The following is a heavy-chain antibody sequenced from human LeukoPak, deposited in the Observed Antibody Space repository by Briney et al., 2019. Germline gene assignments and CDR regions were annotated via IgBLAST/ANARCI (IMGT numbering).Heavy chain of an antibody. CDR3: ARALYYYDSSGYYLSVTYFDY. J-gene: IGHJ4*02. V-gene: IGHV1-69*13. CDR1: GGTFSSYA. Sequence: SVKVSCKASGGTFSSYAISWVRQAPGQGLEWMGGIIPIFGTANYAQKFQGRVTITADESTSTAYMELSSLRSEDTAVYYCARALYYYDSSGYYLSVTYFDYWGQGTLVTVSS. D-gene: IGHD3-22*01. CDR2: IIPIFGTA.